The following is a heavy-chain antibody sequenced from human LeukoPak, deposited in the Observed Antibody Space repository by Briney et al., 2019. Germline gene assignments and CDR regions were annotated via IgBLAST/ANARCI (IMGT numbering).Heavy chain of an antibody. D-gene: IGHD1-26*01. CDR2: IYHSGST. J-gene: IGHJ4*02. V-gene: IGHV4-38-2*02. CDR3: AREGRLNREPWDY. CDR1: GYSISSGYY. Sequence: SETLSLTCTVSGYSISSGYYWGWIRQPPGKGLEWIGSIYHSGSTYYNPSLKSRVTISVDTSKNQFSLKLSSVTAADTAVYYCAREGRLNREPWDYWGQGTLVTVSS.